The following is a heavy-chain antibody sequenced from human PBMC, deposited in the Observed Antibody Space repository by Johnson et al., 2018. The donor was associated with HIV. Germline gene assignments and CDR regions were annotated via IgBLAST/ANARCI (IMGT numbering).Heavy chain of an antibody. J-gene: IGHJ3*02. CDR3: AKDLHGYQLRDDAFDI. CDR2: ISYDGSNK. D-gene: IGHD2-2*01. CDR1: GFTFSSYA. V-gene: IGHV3-30*04. Sequence: QVQLVESGGGVVQPGRSLRLSCAASGFTFSSYAMHWVRQAPGKGLEWVAVISYDGSNKYYADSVKGRFTISRDNAKNTLYLQMNNLRAEDTAVYYCAKDLHGYQLRDDAFDIWGQGTMVTVSS.